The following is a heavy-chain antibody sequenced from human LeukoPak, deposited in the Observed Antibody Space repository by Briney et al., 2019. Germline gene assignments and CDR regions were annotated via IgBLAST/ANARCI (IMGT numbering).Heavy chain of an antibody. CDR1: GYSISSGYY. V-gene: IGHV4-38-2*02. Sequence: SETLSLTCTVSGYSISSGYYWGWIRQPPGKGLEWIGSIYHSGSTYYNPSLKSRVTISVDTSKHQFSLKLRSVTAADTAVYYCARVTGYRIEDYFDYWGQGTLVTVSS. CDR2: IYHSGST. J-gene: IGHJ4*02. D-gene: IGHD6-13*01. CDR3: ARVTGYRIEDYFDY.